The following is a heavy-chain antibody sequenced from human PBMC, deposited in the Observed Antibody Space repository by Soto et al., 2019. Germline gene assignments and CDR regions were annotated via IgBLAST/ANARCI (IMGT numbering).Heavy chain of an antibody. J-gene: IGHJ4*02. CDR2: LTGSSSNT. CDR1: VFSFRNYA. V-gene: IGHV3-23*01. D-gene: IGHD3-9*01. Sequence: GWSLRLSCASSVFSFRNYAMSWVRQAPGKGLEWISTLTGSSSNTYYADSVKGRFAISRDNSRNTLYLQMHSLTAEDTAVYYCANGRATYGLLTHDYWGQGTLVTVSS. CDR3: ANGRATYGLLTHDY.